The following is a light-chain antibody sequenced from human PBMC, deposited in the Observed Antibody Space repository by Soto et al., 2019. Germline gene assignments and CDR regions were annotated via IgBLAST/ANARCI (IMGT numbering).Light chain of an antibody. V-gene: IGKV1-39*01. CDR3: QQSYSAPRT. CDR2: AAS. Sequence: IQMTHSPSSLSASVGDIVTITXXASQSISSYLNWYQQKPGKAPKLLIYAASSLQSGVPSRFSGSGSGTDFTLTINSLQPEDFATYYCQQSYSAPRTFGQGTKVDI. J-gene: IGKJ1*01. CDR1: QSISSY.